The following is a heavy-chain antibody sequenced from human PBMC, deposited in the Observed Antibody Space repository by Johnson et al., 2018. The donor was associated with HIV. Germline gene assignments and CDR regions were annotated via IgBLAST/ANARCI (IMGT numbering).Heavy chain of an antibody. CDR1: GFTFSSKY. V-gene: IGHV3-66*01. CDR3: ARDPFPRFYAFDI. CDR2: IFGGGTT. Sequence: VQLVESGGGVVQPGGSLRLSCAASGFTFSSKYMSWVRQAPGKGLEWVSVIFGGGTTNYTDSVRGKFTISRDNSKNTLYLQMNSLRAEDTAVYYCARDPFPRFYAFDIWGQGTMVTVSS. J-gene: IGHJ3*02.